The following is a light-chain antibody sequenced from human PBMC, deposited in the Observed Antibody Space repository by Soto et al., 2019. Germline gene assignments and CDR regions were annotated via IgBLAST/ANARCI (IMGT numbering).Light chain of an antibody. CDR2: GAS. Sequence: EIVSTQSPGTLSLSPGERATLSCRASQSVNSNYLAWYQRKPGQAPRLLIYGASNRATDIPYRFSASGSGTDLTLTITRLEPEDFAVYYCQQYDSSPPTFGQGTKVEIK. CDR3: QQYDSSPPT. CDR1: QSVNSNY. V-gene: IGKV3-20*01. J-gene: IGKJ1*01.